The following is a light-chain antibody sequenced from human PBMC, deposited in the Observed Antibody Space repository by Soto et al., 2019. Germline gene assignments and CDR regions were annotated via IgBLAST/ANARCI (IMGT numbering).Light chain of an antibody. CDR2: AAS. V-gene: IGKV1-6*01. J-gene: IGKJ1*01. CDR3: LQDYNYPRT. CDR1: QGIRND. Sequence: AIQMTQSPSSLSASVGDRVTITCRASQGIRNDLGWLQQKPGKAPKLLIYAASSLQSGVPSRFSGSGSGTDFTLTISSLQPEYFASYYCLQDYNYPRTFGQGTKVEIK.